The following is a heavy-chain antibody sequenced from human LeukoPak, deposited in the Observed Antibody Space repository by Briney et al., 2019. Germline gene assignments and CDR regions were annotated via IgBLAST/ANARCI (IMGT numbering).Heavy chain of an antibody. J-gene: IGHJ4*02. Sequence: GGSLRLSCAASGFSFSNYPMHWVRQAPGKGLEWVAVISNDGNDKHNADSVKGRFTISRDNAKNSLYLQMNSLRAEDTAVYYCARDPTIFGLPYYFDYWGQGTLVTVSS. CDR2: ISNDGNDK. CDR1: GFSFSNYP. CDR3: ARDPTIFGLPYYFDY. D-gene: IGHD3-3*01. V-gene: IGHV3-30-3*01.